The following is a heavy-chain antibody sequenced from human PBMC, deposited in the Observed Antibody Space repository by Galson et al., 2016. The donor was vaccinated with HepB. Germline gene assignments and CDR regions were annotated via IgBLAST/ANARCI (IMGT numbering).Heavy chain of an antibody. J-gene: IGHJ5*02. V-gene: IGHV1-3*01. CDR2: INPGNDQT. CDR3: ARGRFIDELAFDP. CDR1: GYIFTAYI. D-gene: IGHD3-3*01. Sequence: SVKVSCKASGYIFTAYILFWVRQAPGQSLEWMGWINPGNDQTRYSQKFQDRITITRDKSGRAAYMEMSGLRSEDTAVYYCARGRFIDELAFDPWGHGTLVTVSS.